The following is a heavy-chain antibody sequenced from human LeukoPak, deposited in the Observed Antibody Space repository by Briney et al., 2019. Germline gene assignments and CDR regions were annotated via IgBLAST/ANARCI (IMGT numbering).Heavy chain of an antibody. CDR2: IYSGGST. CDR3: ARDSLSGSPDY. Sequence: PGGSLRLSCAASGFPFSSNWMHWVRQAPGKGLEWVSVIYSGGSTYYADSVKGRFTISRDNSKNTLYLQMNSLRAEDTAVYYCARDSLSGSPDYWGQGTLVTVSS. CDR1: GFPFSSNW. V-gene: IGHV3-53*01. D-gene: IGHD1-26*01. J-gene: IGHJ4*02.